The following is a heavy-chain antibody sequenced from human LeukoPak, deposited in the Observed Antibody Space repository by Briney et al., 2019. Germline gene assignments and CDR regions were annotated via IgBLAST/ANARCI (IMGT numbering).Heavy chain of an antibody. D-gene: IGHD3-16*01. CDR3: ARERRAWGEDF. J-gene: IGHJ4*02. CDR1: GGTFSSYA. Sequence: SVKVSCKASGGTFSSYAISWVRQAPGQGLEWMGGIIPIFGTANYAQKFQGSVTMTRDTATSTVYMELNSLGSEDTAVYYCARERRAWGEDFWGQGTLVTVPS. V-gene: IGHV1-69*05. CDR2: IIPIFGTA.